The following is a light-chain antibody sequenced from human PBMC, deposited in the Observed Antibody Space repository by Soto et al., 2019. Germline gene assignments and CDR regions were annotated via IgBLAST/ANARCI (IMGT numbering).Light chain of an antibody. CDR3: QQSYSIPLT. Sequence: DTQMTQSPSSLSASVGDRVTITCRASQSISNYLNWYQLKPGKAPNLLIYAASTLQSGVPSRFSGSGSGTDFTLIISNLQPEDFATYCWQQSYSIPLTFGGGTKVDIK. V-gene: IGKV1-39*01. CDR2: AAS. CDR1: QSISNY. J-gene: IGKJ4*01.